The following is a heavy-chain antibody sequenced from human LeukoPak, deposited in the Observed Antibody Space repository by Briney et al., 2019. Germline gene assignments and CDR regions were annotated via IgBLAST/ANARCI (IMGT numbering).Heavy chain of an antibody. CDR2: ISSSSSTI. CDR1: GLTFSTYS. J-gene: IGHJ4*02. D-gene: IGHD6-6*01. V-gene: IGHV3-48*02. CDR3: AREYSSSSGKALDY. Sequence: GVSLRLSCAASGLTFSTYSMNWVRQAPGKGLEWVSYISSSSSTIYYADSVKGRFTISRDNAKNSLHLQMNTLRDEDTAVYYCAREYSSSSGKALDYWGQGTLVTVSS.